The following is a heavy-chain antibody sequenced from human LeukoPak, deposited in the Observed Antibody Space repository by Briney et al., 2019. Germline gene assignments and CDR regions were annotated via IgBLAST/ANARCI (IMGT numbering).Heavy chain of an antibody. J-gene: IGHJ4*02. CDR3: VTDRYSDSAFGD. Sequence: GGSLRLSCAASGITVSTFWMHWVRQAPGEGLVWVSRINTDGSVTNYADSVEGRFTISRDNAKNMLYLQMNDLRAEDTAVYYCVTDRYSDSAFGDWGQGTLVTVPS. V-gene: IGHV3-74*01. D-gene: IGHD1-26*01. CDR1: GITVSTFW. CDR2: INTDGSVT.